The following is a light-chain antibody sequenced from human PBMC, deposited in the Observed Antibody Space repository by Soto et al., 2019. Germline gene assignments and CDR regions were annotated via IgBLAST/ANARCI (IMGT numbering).Light chain of an antibody. CDR3: QQRYNWPPIT. CDR1: QTVSSNS. Sequence: EIVLTQSPGTLSLSPGERATLSCRASQTVSSNSLAWYHQKLGQAPRLLIYGASSRATGIPDRFSGSGSGTDFTLTISSLEPEDFAVYYCQQRYNWPPITFGQGTRLEIK. V-gene: IGKV3D-20*02. CDR2: GAS. J-gene: IGKJ5*01.